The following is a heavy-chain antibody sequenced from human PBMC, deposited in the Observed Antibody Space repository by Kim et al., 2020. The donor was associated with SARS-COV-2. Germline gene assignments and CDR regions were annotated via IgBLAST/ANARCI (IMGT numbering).Heavy chain of an antibody. CDR1: GFTFARNA. D-gene: IGHD6-13*01. J-gene: IGHJ4*02. V-gene: IGHV3-23*01. CDR2: ISVDGVYT. Sequence: GGSLRLSCAASGFTFARNAMSWVRQAPGKGLEWVSTISVDGVYTYYADSVKGRFTISRDNSKNTLYLQMNSLRDDDTAIYYCAKGVKQEVSLTRCFDHWGQGTLAAV. CDR3: AKGVKQEVSLTRCFDH.